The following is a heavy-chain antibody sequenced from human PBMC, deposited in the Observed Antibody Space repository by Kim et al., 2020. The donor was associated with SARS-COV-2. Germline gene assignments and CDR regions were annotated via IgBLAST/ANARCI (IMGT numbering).Heavy chain of an antibody. CDR3: ASSQPTYYDILTGLDYYGMDV. D-gene: IGHD3-9*01. Sequence: SVKVSCKASGGTFSSYAISWVRQAPGQGLEWMGGIIPIFGTANYAQKFQGRVTITADESTSTAYMELSSLRSEDTAVYYCASSQPTYYDILTGLDYYGMDVWGQGTTVTVSS. J-gene: IGHJ6*02. CDR2: IIPIFGTA. CDR1: GGTFSSYA. V-gene: IGHV1-69*13.